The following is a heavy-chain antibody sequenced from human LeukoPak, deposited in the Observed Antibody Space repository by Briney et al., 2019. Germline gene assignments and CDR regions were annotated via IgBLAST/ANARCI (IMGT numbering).Heavy chain of an antibody. V-gene: IGHV4-59*01. J-gene: IGHJ3*02. D-gene: IGHD2-21*02. CDR3: ASVMTRDAFDI. CDR2: IYYSGST. Sequence: SETLSLTCTVSGGSISSYYWSWIRQPPGKGLEWIGYIYYSGSTNYNPSLKSRVTISVDTSKSQFSLKLSSVTAADTAVYYCASVMTRDAFDIWGQGTMVTVS. CDR1: GGSISSYY.